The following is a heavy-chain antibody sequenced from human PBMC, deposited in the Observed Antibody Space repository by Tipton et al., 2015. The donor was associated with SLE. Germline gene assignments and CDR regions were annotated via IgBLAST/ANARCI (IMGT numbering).Heavy chain of an antibody. J-gene: IGHJ5*02. V-gene: IGHV1-46*01. D-gene: IGHD3-22*01. Sequence: QVQLVQSGAEVKKPGASVKVSCKASGDTFTSYYMHWVRQAPGQGLEWIAIIDPSGTSTRYAQNFQGRVTMTRDTSTSTVYMEMSSLRSGDTAVYYCARDGLAYDSSVNWFDPWGQGTLVTVSS. CDR1: GDTFTSYY. CDR3: ARDGLAYDSSVNWFDP. CDR2: IDPSGTST.